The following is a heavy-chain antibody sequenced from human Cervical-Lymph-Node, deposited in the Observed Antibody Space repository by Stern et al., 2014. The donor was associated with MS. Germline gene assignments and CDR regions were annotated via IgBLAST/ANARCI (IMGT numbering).Heavy chain of an antibody. V-gene: IGHV1-3*01. CDR3: ASVDTAMAGDYFDY. CDR1: GYTFTSYA. Sequence: QVQLVQSGAEVKKPGASVKVSCKASGYTFTSYAMHWVRQAPGQRLEWMGWINAGNGNTKYSQKFQGRVTMTRDTSASTAYMELSSLRSEDTAVYYCASVDTAMAGDYFDYWGQGTLVTVSS. CDR2: INAGNGNT. J-gene: IGHJ4*02. D-gene: IGHD5-18*01.